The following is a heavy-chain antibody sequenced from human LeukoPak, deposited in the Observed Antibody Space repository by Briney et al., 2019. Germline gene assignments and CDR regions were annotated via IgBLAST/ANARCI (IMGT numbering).Heavy chain of an antibody. D-gene: IGHD3-10*01. CDR2: IDPSDSYT. Sequence: GGALKIPGKGPGFRFTSYWIGGARQLPGKGLEGMGRIDPSDSYTNYSPPCQGHVTIPAEKSITTAYLQWSSLKASDTAMYYCARHGDGSGSYSPYYYYYGMDVWGKGTTVTVSS. J-gene: IGHJ6*04. V-gene: IGHV5-10-1*01. CDR1: GFRFTSYW. CDR3: ARHGDGSGSYSPYYYYYGMDV.